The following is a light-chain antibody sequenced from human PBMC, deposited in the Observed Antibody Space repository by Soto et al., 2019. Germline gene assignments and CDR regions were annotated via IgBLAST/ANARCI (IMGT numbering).Light chain of an antibody. CDR2: GAS. CDR3: QQYNGYWT. Sequence: DIQMTQSPSTLSASVGDRVTITCRASQSISGSLAWYQQKPGKAPKLLIYGASNLKSGVPSRFSGSGSGTEYTLTISSLQPDDSASYYCQQYNGYWTFGQGTRVEIK. CDR1: QSISGS. J-gene: IGKJ1*01. V-gene: IGKV1-5*03.